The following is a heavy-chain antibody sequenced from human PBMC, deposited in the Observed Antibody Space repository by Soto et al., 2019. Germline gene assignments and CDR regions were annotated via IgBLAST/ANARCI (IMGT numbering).Heavy chain of an antibody. V-gene: IGHV3-21*01. Sequence: GGSLRLSCAASGFTFSSYSMNWVRQAPGKGLEWVSSISSSSSYIYYADSVKGRFTISRDNAKNSLYLQMNSLRAEDTAVYYCARVRDYGDYVPPDYYYYMDVWGKGTTVTVSS. CDR2: ISSSSSYI. J-gene: IGHJ6*03. CDR1: GFTFSSYS. D-gene: IGHD4-17*01. CDR3: ARVRDYGDYVPPDYYYYMDV.